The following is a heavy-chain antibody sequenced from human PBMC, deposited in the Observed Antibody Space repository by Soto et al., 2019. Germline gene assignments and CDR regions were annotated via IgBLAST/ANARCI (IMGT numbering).Heavy chain of an antibody. Sequence: QVQLVQSGAEVKKPGSSVKVSCKASGGTFSSYAISWVRQAPGQGLEWMGGIIPIFGTANYAQKFQGRVTINEDESTSTAYMELSSLRSEDTAVYYCASPGDSSGYYSAYYYGMDVWGQGTTVTVSS. D-gene: IGHD3-22*01. V-gene: IGHV1-69*01. CDR3: ASPGDSSGYYSAYYYGMDV. J-gene: IGHJ6*02. CDR1: GGTFSSYA. CDR2: IIPIFGTA.